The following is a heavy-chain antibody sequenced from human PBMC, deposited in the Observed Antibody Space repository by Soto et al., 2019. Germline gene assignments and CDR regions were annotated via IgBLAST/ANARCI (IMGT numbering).Heavy chain of an antibody. D-gene: IGHD3-10*01. J-gene: IGHJ4*02. CDR2: IYHSGTT. CDR1: GGSISSTSYY. Sequence: QLQLQESGPGLVKPSETLSLTCTVSGGSISSTSYYWGWIRQPPGKGLGWIGNIYHSGTTYYNPSLTSRVTISVDTSKNQFSLKLTSVTAADTAVYYCARHDYDSGSYVRYWGQGTLVTVSS. CDR3: ARHDYDSGSYVRY. V-gene: IGHV4-39*01.